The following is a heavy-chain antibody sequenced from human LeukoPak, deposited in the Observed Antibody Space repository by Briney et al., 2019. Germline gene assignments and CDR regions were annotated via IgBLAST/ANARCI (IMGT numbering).Heavy chain of an antibody. J-gene: IGHJ3*02. CDR2: IIPIFGTA. CDR1: GGTFSSYA. Sequence: SVKVSCKASGGTFSSYAISWVRQAPGQGLEWMGGIIPIFGTANYAQKFQGRVTITAGESTSTAYMELSSLRSEDTAVYYCARATQDGSAFDIWGQGTMVTVSS. D-gene: IGHD1-26*01. CDR3: ARATQDGSAFDI. V-gene: IGHV1-69*13.